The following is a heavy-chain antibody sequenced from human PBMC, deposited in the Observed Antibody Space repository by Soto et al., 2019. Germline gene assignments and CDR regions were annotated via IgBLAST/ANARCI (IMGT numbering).Heavy chain of an antibody. CDR1: GFTVSSNY. J-gene: IGHJ1*01. CDR3: ARGPDYYDSSGYPPGAEYFQH. CDR2: IYSGGST. D-gene: IGHD3-22*01. V-gene: IGHV3-53*01. Sequence: GGSLRLSCAASGFTVSSNYMSWVRQAPGKGLEWVSVIYSGGSTYYADSVKGRFTISRDNSKNTLYLQMNSLRAEDTAVYYCARGPDYYDSSGYPPGAEYFQHWGQGTLVTVS.